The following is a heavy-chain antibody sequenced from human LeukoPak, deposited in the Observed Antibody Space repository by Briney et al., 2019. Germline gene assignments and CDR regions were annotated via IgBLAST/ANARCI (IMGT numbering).Heavy chain of an antibody. CDR3: VPATVTTSSLCLNY. Sequence: GGSLRLSCAASGFTFSCSAMHWVRQASGKGLEWVGRIRSKANSYATAYAASVKGRFTISRDDSKNTAYLQMNSLKTEDTAVYYCVPATVTTSSLCLNYWGQGTLVTVSS. V-gene: IGHV3-73*01. J-gene: IGHJ4*02. D-gene: IGHD4-17*01. CDR1: GFTFSCSA. CDR2: IRSKANSYAT.